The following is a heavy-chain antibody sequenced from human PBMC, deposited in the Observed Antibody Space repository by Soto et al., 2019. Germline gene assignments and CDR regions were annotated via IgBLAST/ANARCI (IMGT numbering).Heavy chain of an antibody. Sequence: GGSLRLSCAASGFTVSSNYMSWVRQAPGKGLVWVSRISSDGSSTTYADPVKGRFTISRDNAKNTLYLQMNSLRAEDTAVYYCSVVVVPTTRNSLGYWGQGALVTVSS. CDR1: GFTVSSNY. J-gene: IGHJ4*02. CDR2: ISSDGSST. CDR3: SVVVVPTTRNSLGY. V-gene: IGHV3-74*01. D-gene: IGHD2-15*01.